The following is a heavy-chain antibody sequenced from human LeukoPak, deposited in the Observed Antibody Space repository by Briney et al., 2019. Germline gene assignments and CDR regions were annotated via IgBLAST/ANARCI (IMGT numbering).Heavy chain of an antibody. CDR2: IKSKTDGGTI. CDR1: GFTFSSYA. V-gene: IGHV3-15*05. J-gene: IGHJ4*02. Sequence: GGSLRLSCAASGFTFSSYAMSWVRQAPGKGLEWVGRIKSKTDGGTIDYAAPVKGRFTISRDDSKTTLYLQMNNLKSDDTAVYYCTARRDYYDSGGYDYWGQGTLVTVSS. CDR3: TARRDYYDSGGYDY. D-gene: IGHD3-22*01.